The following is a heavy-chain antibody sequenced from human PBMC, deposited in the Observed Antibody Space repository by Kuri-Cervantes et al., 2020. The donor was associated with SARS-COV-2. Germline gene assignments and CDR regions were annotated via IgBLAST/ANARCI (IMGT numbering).Heavy chain of an antibody. CDR3: ARFPSKVTMVRGAKYNWFDP. D-gene: IGHD3-10*01. Sequence: LRLSCTVSGGSISSGGYYWSWIRQHPGKGLEWIGYIYYSGSTYYNPSLKSRVTISVDTSKNQFSLKLSSVTAADTAVYYCARFPSKVTMVRGAKYNWFDPWGQGTLVTVSS. V-gene: IGHV4-31*03. CDR2: IYYSGST. CDR1: GGSISSGGYY. J-gene: IGHJ5*02.